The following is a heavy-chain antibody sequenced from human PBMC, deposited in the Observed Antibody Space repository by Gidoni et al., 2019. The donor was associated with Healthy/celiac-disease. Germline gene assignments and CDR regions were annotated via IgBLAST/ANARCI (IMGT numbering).Heavy chain of an antibody. Sequence: SGFTFSSYAMSWVRQAPGKGLEWVSAISGSGGSTYYADSVKGRFTISRDNSKNTLYLQMNSLRAEDTAVYYCAKLLRYFDWSSDYWGQGTLVTVSS. J-gene: IGHJ4*02. D-gene: IGHD3-9*01. CDR1: GFTFSSYA. CDR3: AKLLRYFDWSSDY. CDR2: ISGSGGST. V-gene: IGHV3-23*01.